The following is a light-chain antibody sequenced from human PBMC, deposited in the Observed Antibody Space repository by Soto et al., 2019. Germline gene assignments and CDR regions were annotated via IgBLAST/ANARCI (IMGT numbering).Light chain of an antibody. CDR1: NXDVGFYNY. CDR2: DVN. J-gene: IGLJ2*01. Sequence: QSVLTQPRSVSGSPGQSVTISCTGTNXDVGFYNYVSWYQQQLGKAPKLLIYDVNKRPSGVPPRFSGSKSANTASLTISGLQAADEADYYCNSYAGGLVLFGGGTKVTVL. CDR3: NSYAGGLVL. V-gene: IGLV2-11*01.